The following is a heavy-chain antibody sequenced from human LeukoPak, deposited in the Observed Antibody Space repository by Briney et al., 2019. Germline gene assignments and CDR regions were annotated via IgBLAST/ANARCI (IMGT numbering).Heavy chain of an antibody. CDR2: ISSSSSTI. D-gene: IGHD2/OR15-2a*01. Sequence: GGSLRLSCAASGFTFSSYTMNWVRQAPGKGLEWVSYISSSSSTIYYTDSVKGRFTISRDNAKNSLYLQINSLRAEDTAVYYCARVVTYYYYMDVWGKGTTVTVSS. CDR1: GFTFSSYT. V-gene: IGHV3-48*01. CDR3: ARVVTYYYYMDV. J-gene: IGHJ6*03.